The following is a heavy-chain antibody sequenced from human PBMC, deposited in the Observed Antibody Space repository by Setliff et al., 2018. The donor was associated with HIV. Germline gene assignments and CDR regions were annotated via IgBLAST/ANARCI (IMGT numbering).Heavy chain of an antibody. CDR1: GFTFTNAW. Sequence: PGGSLRLSCAASGFTFTNAWMSWVRQAPGKGLEWVSAISGSGGSTYYADSVKGRFPISRDNSKNTLYLQMNSLRAEDTAVYYCAKGGYSSSWAPNWFDPWGQGTLVTVSS. D-gene: IGHD6-13*01. CDR2: ISGSGGST. V-gene: IGHV3-23*01. J-gene: IGHJ5*02. CDR3: AKGGYSSSWAPNWFDP.